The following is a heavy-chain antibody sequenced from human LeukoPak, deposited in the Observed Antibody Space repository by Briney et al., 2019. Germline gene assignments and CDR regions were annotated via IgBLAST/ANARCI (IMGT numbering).Heavy chain of an antibody. CDR1: GGSISSGSYF. J-gene: IGHJ6*04. D-gene: IGHD1-7*01. Sequence: SETLSLTCTVSGGSISSGSYFWSWIRQPAGKGLQFIGRMYNSGSTNYNPSLKSRVTMSVDTSKNQFSLKLSSVTAADTAVYYCAIASRGGGNWNYFNPPLDVWGRGTTVTVSS. V-gene: IGHV4-61*02. CDR2: MYNSGST. CDR3: AIASRGGGNWNYFNPPLDV.